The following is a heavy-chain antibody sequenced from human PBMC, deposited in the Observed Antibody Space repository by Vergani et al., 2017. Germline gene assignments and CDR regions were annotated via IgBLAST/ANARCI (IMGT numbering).Heavy chain of an antibody. J-gene: IGHJ4*02. V-gene: IGHV4-4*07. CDR2: IHTSGST. CDR1: GGPISSNY. Sequence: QVQLQESGPGRVKPSEPLSLPCPVSGGPISSNYCTWIRKPAGTGLGWVGRIHTSGSTNYNPSLKIRITLSVNTSKNQFSLKLSSGTAADTAVYYCARVYSSAWGYDYWGQGTLVTVSS. CDR3: ARVYSSAWGYDY. D-gene: IGHD6-19*01.